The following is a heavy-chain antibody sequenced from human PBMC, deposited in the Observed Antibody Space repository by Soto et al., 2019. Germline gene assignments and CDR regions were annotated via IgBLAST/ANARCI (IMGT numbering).Heavy chain of an antibody. CDR1: RYTFTSYD. J-gene: IGHJ1*01. V-gene: IGHV1-2*02. Sequence: ASVKVSCKASRYTFTSYDIFWVRQSPGQGLEWMGWMRTGSGDTHYAQKFQGRVTMTRDTPISTAYMELNNLVSDDTAVYYCARRSTTYLNEVIYDVWGQGTLVTVSS. D-gene: IGHD1-26*01. CDR2: MRTGSGDT. CDR3: ARRSTTYLNEVIYDV.